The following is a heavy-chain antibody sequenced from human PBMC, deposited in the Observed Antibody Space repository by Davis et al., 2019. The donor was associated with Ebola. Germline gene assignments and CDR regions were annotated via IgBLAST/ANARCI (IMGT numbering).Heavy chain of an antibody. CDR2: ISWNSGSI. CDR3: ARGVWGLVRYFDL. J-gene: IGHJ2*01. D-gene: IGHD6-19*01. CDR1: GFTFDDYA. Sequence: SLKISCAASGFTFDDYAMHWVRQAPGKGLEWVSGISWNSGSIGYADSVKGRFTISRDNAKNSLYLQMNSLRAEDTAVYYCARGVWGLVRYFDLWGRGTLVTVSS. V-gene: IGHV3-9*01.